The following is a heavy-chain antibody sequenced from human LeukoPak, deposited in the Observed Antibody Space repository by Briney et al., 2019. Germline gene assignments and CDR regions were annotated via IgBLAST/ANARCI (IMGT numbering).Heavy chain of an antibody. J-gene: IGHJ4*02. CDR2: ISWNSGSI. D-gene: IGHD6-19*01. Sequence: GGSLRLSCAASGFTFDDYAMHWVRQAPGKGLEWVSGISWNSGSIGYADSVKGRFTISRDNAKNSLYLQMNSLRAEDTALYYCEKELDIAVAGFDYWGQGPLVAVS. V-gene: IGHV3-9*01. CDR3: EKELDIAVAGFDY. CDR1: GFTFDDYA.